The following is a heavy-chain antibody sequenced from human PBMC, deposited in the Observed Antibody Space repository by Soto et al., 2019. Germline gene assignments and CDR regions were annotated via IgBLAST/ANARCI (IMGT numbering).Heavy chain of an antibody. CDR1: GFSLNSSGVG. CDR3: AHRRFAKYSRLPADFDY. Sequence: QITLKESGPTLVKPTQTRTLTCTFSGFSLNSSGVGVGWIRQPPGKALEWLALLYWKDEMHYSPSLKSRGTIAYDASKRQSVLTVTNMDPVDTATYYCAHRRFAKYSRLPADFDYWGQGSLDTVS. J-gene: IGHJ4*02. D-gene: IGHD6-6*01. CDR2: LYWKDEM. V-gene: IGHV2-5*01.